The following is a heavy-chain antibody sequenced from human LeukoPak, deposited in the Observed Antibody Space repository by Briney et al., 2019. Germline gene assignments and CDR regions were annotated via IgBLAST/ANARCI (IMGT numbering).Heavy chain of an antibody. D-gene: IGHD5-18*01. Sequence: PSETLSLTCTVSGGSFSSSSYYWSWIRQPAGKGLEWIGRIYTSGSTNYNPSLKSRLTMSVDTSKNQFSLRLSSVTAADTAVYYCARDRFGIQLWPYFDYWGQGTLVTVSS. CDR3: ARDRFGIQLWPYFDY. CDR2: IYTSGST. J-gene: IGHJ4*02. CDR1: GGSFSSSSYY. V-gene: IGHV4-61*02.